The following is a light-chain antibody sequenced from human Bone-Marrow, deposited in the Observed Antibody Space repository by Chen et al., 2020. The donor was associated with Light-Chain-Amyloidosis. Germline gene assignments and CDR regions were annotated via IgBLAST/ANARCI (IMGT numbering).Light chain of an antibody. J-gene: IGLJ1*01. V-gene: IGLV2-14*01. Sequence: QSALTQPASVSGSPGLSITISCTGTSSDVGGDNHVSWYQRHPDKAPKLMIYEVTNRPSWVPDRFSGSKSDNTASLTISGLQTEDEADYFCSSYTITNTLVFGSGTRVTVL. CDR2: EVT. CDR1: SSDVGGDNH. CDR3: SSYTITNTLV.